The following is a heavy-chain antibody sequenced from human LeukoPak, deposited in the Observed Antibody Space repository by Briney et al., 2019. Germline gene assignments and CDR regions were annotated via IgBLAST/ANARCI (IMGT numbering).Heavy chain of an antibody. Sequence: PGGSLRLSCAASGFTFSSYAMHWVRQAPGKGLEWVAVISYDGSNKYYADSVKGRFTISRDNSKNTLYLQMNSLRAEDTAVYYCARDWVVPAAIICWGQGTLVTVSS. CDR3: ARDWVVPAAIIC. D-gene: IGHD2-2*01. J-gene: IGHJ4*02. CDR1: GFTFSSYA. CDR2: ISYDGSNK. V-gene: IGHV3-30-3*01.